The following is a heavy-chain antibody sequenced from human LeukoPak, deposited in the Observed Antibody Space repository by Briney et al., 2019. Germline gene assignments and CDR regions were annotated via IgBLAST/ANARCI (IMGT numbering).Heavy chain of an antibody. D-gene: IGHD1-26*01. CDR2: ISTSGRT. CDR1: GGSISSGRYY. CDR3: ARGRWSGSYYIPFDY. Sequence: SETLSLTCTVPGGSISSGRYYWSWIRQPAGKGLEWIGRISTSGRTDYNPSLKSRVTISVDTSKNQFSLKLSSVTAADTAVYYCARGRWSGSYYIPFDYWGQGTLVTVSS. J-gene: IGHJ4*02. V-gene: IGHV4-61*02.